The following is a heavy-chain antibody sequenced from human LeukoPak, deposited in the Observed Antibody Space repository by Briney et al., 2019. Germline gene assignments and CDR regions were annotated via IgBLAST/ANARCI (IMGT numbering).Heavy chain of an antibody. J-gene: IGHJ4*02. CDR2: INPSGGST. D-gene: IGHD3-9*01. Sequence: ASVKVSCKASGYTFTSYYMHWVRQAPGQGLEWMGIINPSGGSTSYAQKFQGRVTMTRDTSTSTVYMELSSLRSEDTAVYYCARDLKHYDILTGYYSGSLVYWGQGTLVTVSS. V-gene: IGHV1-46*01. CDR3: ARDLKHYDILTGYYSGSLVY. CDR1: GYTFTSYY.